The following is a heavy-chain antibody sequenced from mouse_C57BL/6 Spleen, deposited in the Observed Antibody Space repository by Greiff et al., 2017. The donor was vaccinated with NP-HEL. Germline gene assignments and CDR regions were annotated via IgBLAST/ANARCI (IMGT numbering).Heavy chain of an antibody. Sequence: EVQRVESGPELVKPGASVKISCKASGYSFTGYYMNWVKQSPEKSLEWIGEINPSTGGTTYNQKFKAKATLTVDKSSSTAYMQLKSLTSEDSAVYYCAREEAYYSNYFDYWGQGTTLTVSS. D-gene: IGHD2-5*01. CDR3: AREEAYYSNYFDY. V-gene: IGHV1-42*01. CDR2: INPSTGGT. CDR1: GYSFTGYY. J-gene: IGHJ2*01.